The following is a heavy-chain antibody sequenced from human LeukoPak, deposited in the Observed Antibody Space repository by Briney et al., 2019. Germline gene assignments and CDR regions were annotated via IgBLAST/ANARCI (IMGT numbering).Heavy chain of an antibody. D-gene: IGHD2-8*02. V-gene: IGHV3-49*04. CDR2: IRSKAYGGTT. CDR3: TRVADLELLGPGYYFDY. CDR1: GFTFGDYA. Sequence: GGSLRLSCTASGFTFGDYAMSWVRQAPGKGLEWVGFIRSKAYGGTTEYAASVKGRFTISRDDSKSIAYLQMNSLKTEDTAVYYCTRVADLELLGPGYYFDYWGQGTLVTASS. J-gene: IGHJ4*02.